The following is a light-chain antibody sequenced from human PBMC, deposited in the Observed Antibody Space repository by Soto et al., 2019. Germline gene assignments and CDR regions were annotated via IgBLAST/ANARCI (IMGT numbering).Light chain of an antibody. CDR1: QDIAIY. CDR2: AAS. Sequence: DIQMTQSPSTLSASVGARVTITCRASQDIAIYLAWYQQTPGEAPKLLSYAASTLYGGVPSRFRGSGSGTDFALTITSLQAEDFATYYCQQLRMYPSTFGGGTKVDIK. J-gene: IGKJ4*01. CDR3: QQLRMYPST. V-gene: IGKV1-9*01.